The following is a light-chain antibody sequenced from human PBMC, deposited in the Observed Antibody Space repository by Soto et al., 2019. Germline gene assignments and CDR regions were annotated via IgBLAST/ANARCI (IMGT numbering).Light chain of an antibody. CDR1: QDIRNH. CDR2: AAS. CDR3: LQDFNFPFT. Sequence: AIQMTQSPSSLSASVGDRVTITCRASQDIRNHLAWYQQKPGTAPKVLISAASSLQTGVPSRFSGSGSGTDFTLTISSLQPEDVATYYCLQDFNFPFTFGQGTKLEVK. J-gene: IGKJ2*01. V-gene: IGKV1-6*01.